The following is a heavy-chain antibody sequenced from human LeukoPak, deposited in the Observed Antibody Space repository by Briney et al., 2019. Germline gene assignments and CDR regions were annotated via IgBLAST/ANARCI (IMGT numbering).Heavy chain of an antibody. CDR1: GFTFSSYG. Sequence: GGSLRLSCAASGFTFSSYGMHWVRQAPGKGLEWVAVIWYDGSNKYYADSVKGRFTISRDNSKNTLYLQMNSLRAEDTAVYYCARDSSYGSYYSDYWGQGTLVTVSS. CDR2: IWYDGSNK. V-gene: IGHV3-33*01. D-gene: IGHD5-18*01. J-gene: IGHJ4*02. CDR3: ARDSSYGSYYSDY.